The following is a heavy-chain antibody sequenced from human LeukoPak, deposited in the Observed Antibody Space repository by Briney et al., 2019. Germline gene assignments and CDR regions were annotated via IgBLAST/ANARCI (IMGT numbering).Heavy chain of an antibody. CDR2: ISGSGGST. CDR1: GFTFNTYA. CDR3: AKDLRITMVRGAFDI. J-gene: IGHJ3*02. Sequence: GGSLRLSCAASGFTFNTYAMSWVRQAPGKGLEWVSAISGSGGSTYYADSVKGRFTISRDNSKNTLYLQMNSLRAEDTAVYYCAKDLRITMVRGAFDIWGQGTMVTVSS. V-gene: IGHV3-23*01. D-gene: IGHD3-10*01.